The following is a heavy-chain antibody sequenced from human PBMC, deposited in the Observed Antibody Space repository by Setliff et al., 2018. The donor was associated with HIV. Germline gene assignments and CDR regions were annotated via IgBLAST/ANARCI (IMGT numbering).Heavy chain of an antibody. D-gene: IGHD3-10*01. J-gene: IGHJ4*02. Sequence: GGSLRLSCAVSGFTFRSHEMSWVRQAPGKGLEWISYINSRGDSDHYADSVKGRFTISRDNAKSSLSLQMHNLRAEDTATYYCARNWDFYNSGSLVFDYWGQGTLVTVSS. CDR2: INSRGDSD. CDR3: ARNWDFYNSGSLVFDY. CDR1: GFTFRSHE. V-gene: IGHV3-48*03.